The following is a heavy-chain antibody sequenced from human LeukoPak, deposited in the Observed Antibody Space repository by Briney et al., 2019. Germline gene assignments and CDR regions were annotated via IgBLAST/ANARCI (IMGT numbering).Heavy chain of an antibody. Sequence: KSSETLSLTCTVSGGSISSYYWSWIRQPPGKGLEWIGYIYYSGSTNYNPSLKSRVTISVDTSKNQFSLKLSSVTAADTAVYYCARAKYSYGRRGIRFDYWGQGTLVTVSS. CDR1: GGSISSYY. CDR3: ARAKYSYGRRGIRFDY. CDR2: IYYSGST. D-gene: IGHD5-18*01. J-gene: IGHJ4*02. V-gene: IGHV4-59*01.